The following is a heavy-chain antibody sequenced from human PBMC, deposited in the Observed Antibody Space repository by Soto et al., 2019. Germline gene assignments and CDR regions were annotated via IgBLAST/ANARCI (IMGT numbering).Heavy chain of an antibody. D-gene: IGHD2-2*01. CDR3: ARGVPAAPRNSYYYGMDV. Sequence: QVQLVESGGGVVQPGRSLRLSCAASGFTFSNYAMHWVRQAPGKGLEWVAVISHDGSNKYYADSVKGRCTISRDNSKNKLYLQMNRLRAEDTAVYYCARGVPAAPRNSYYYGMDVWGQGTTVTVSS. V-gene: IGHV3-30-3*01. J-gene: IGHJ6*02. CDR1: GFTFSNYA. CDR2: ISHDGSNK.